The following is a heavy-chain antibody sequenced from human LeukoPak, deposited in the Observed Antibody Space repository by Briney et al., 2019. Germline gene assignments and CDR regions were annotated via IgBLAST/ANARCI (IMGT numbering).Heavy chain of an antibody. Sequence: QSGGSLRLSCTGSGFTFSRYSINWVRQAPGKGLEWVSVIWGNGYTTYYADSVKGRFTISRDNSKNTVYPQMDSLRAEDTATYYCAKDREPDDGYDIDSWGQGTLVTVSS. J-gene: IGHJ4*02. CDR3: AKDREPDDGYDIDS. CDR1: GFTFSRYS. V-gene: IGHV3-23*01. CDR2: IWGNGYTT. D-gene: IGHD5-12*01.